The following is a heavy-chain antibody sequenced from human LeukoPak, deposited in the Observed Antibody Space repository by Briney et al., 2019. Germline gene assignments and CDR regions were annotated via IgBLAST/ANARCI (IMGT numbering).Heavy chain of an antibody. CDR1: GGTFSSYA. Sequence: SVKVSCKASGGTFSSYAISWVRQAPGQGLEWMGGIIPIFGTANYAQKFQGRVTITTDESTSTAYMELSSLRSEDTAVYYCARSGYCSSTSCYKWVWLDPWGQGTLVTVSS. J-gene: IGHJ5*02. V-gene: IGHV1-69*05. CDR3: ARSGYCSSTSCYKWVWLDP. D-gene: IGHD2-2*01. CDR2: IIPIFGTA.